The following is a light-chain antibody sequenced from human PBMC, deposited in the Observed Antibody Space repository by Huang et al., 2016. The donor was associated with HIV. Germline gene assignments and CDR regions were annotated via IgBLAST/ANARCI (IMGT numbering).Light chain of an antibody. CDR3: QQYDGLPPCT. CDR2: ESS. Sequence: DIQMTQSPSSLSPSVGDRVTITCQASQDINKFLNWYQQRPGKAPRLLIYESSNLETGVPSRFSGSGSGTDFTFTISSLQPEDVATYYCQQYDGLPPCTFGQGTKVEIK. V-gene: IGKV1-33*01. CDR1: QDINKF. J-gene: IGKJ1*01.